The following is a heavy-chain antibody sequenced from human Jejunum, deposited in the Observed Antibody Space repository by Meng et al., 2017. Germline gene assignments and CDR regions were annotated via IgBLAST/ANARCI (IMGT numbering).Heavy chain of an antibody. CDR1: GGSISGADYY. D-gene: IGHD3-16*01. CDR3: VREKRRTYYFDY. Sequence: QVQLQESGPGLVKPSQTLSLTCTVSGGSISGADYYWSWIRQPPGKGLEWIGYIYYSGATYPNPSLKSRATISIDTSKNQFSLRLTSVTAADTAVYYCVREKRRTYYFDYWGQGTLVTVSS. CDR2: IYYSGAT. J-gene: IGHJ4*02. V-gene: IGHV4-30-4*01.